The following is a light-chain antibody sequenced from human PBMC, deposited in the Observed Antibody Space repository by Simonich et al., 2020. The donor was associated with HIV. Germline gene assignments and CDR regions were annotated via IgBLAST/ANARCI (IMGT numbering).Light chain of an antibody. V-gene: IGKV4-1*01. CDR2: WAS. CDR1: QHLLSNNKNF. CDR3: QQYYAAPIT. J-gene: IGKJ5*01. Sequence: DIVMTQSPDSLPVSLGERATINSNSRQHLLSNNKNFLAWFQHKPGQPPKMLIYWASTRESGVPDRFSGSGSGTDFTLTISSLQAEDVAVYYCQQYYAAPITFGQGTRLEI.